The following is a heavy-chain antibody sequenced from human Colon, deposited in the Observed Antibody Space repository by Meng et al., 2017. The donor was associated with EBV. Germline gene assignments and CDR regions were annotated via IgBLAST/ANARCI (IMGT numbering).Heavy chain of an antibody. CDR3: ARRPTGIDY. J-gene: IGHJ4*02. CDR2: IIDGGST. CDR1: GGSLSGAY. V-gene: IGHV4-34*12. D-gene: IGHD2-8*02. Sequence: QVLPKQWGAGLLKPSAPLALTCAVNGGSLSGAYWNWIRQPPGKGLEWIGEIIDGGSTSYNPSLKSRVTISIDTSKNQLSLMLSSVTAADTAVYYCARRPTGIDYWGQGTLVTVSS.